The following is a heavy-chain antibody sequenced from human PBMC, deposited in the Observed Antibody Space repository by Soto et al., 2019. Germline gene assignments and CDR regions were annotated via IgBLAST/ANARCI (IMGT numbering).Heavy chain of an antibody. J-gene: IGHJ6*02. V-gene: IGHV4-61*05. D-gene: IGHD1-26*01. CDR1: GDSISNSRFY. CDR3: ARGWWEREGYVMDV. CDR2: IYHTEST. Sequence: PSETLSLTCGVSGDSISNSRFYWAWIRQPPGKELQYIGYIYHTESTNYNPSLKSRVTISDDTSTNQFSLTLSSVTAADTAVYYCARGWWEREGYVMDVWGRGTTVTVS.